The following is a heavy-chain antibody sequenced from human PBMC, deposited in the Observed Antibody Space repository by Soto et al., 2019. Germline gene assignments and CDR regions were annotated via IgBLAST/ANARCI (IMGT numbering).Heavy chain of an antibody. D-gene: IGHD3-22*01. CDR1: GFTFSSYE. CDR2: ISSSGSTI. V-gene: IGHV3-48*03. J-gene: IGHJ3*02. CDR3: ARGHTMIVVVIHDAFDI. Sequence: GGSLRLSCAASGFTFSSYEMNWVRQAPGKGLEWVSYISSSGSTIYYADSVKGRFTISRDNAKNSLCLQMNSLRAEDTAVYYCARGHTMIVVVIHDAFDIWCQGTMVTVSS.